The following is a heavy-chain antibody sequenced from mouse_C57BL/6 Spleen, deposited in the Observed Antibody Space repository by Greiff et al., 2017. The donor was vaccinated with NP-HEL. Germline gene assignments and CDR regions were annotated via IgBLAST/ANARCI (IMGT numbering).Heavy chain of an antibody. J-gene: IGHJ1*03. D-gene: IGHD3-2*02. V-gene: IGHV1-26*01. CDR1: GYTFTDYY. Sequence: EVKLVESGPELVKPGASVKISCKASGYTFTDYYMNWVKQSHGKSLEWIGDINPNNGGTSYNQKFKGKATLTVDKSSSTAYMELRSLTSEDSAVYYCARGRGYVRYFDVWGTGTTVTVSS. CDR2: INPNNGGT. CDR3: ARGRGYVRYFDV.